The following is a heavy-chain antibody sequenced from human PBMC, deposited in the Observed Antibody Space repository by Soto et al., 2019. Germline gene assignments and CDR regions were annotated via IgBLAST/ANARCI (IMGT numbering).Heavy chain of an antibody. D-gene: IGHD5-18*01. CDR1: GGTFSSYA. CDR2: IIPIFGTA. CDR3: ARDFYVDTAMAYFDY. Sequence: ASVKVSCKASGGTFSSYAISWVRQAPGQGLEWMGGIIPIFGTANYAQKFQGRVTITADESTSTAYMELSSLRSEDTAVYYCARDFYVDTAMAYFDYWGQGTLVTVSS. V-gene: IGHV1-69*13. J-gene: IGHJ4*02.